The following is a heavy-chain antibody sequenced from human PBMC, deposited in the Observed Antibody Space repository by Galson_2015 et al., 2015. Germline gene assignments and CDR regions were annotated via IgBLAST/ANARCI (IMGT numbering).Heavy chain of an antibody. J-gene: IGHJ6*02. D-gene: IGHD2-15*01. CDR2: INAGNGNT. Sequence: SVKVSCKASGYTFTSYAMHWVRQAPGQRLEWMGWINAGNGNTKYSQKFQGRVTITRDTSASTAYMELSSPRSEDTAVYYCAREKVGYCSGGSCYSYYYYYYGMDVWGQGTTVTVSS. CDR3: AREKVGYCSGGSCYSYYYYYYGMDV. CDR1: GYTFTSYA. V-gene: IGHV1-3*01.